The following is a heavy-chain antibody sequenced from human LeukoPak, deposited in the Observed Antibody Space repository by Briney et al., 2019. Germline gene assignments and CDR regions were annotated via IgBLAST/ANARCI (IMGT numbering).Heavy chain of an antibody. CDR2: IIPILGIA. J-gene: IGHJ4*02. D-gene: IGHD3-10*01. V-gene: IGHV1-69*04. CDR1: GGTFSSYA. Sequence: SVKVSCKASGGTFSSYAISWVRQAPGQGLEWMGRIIPILGIANYAQKFQGRVTITADKSTSTAYMELSSLRSEDTAVYYCARDPYGSGGSVDYWGQGTLVTVSS. CDR3: ARDPYGSGGSVDY.